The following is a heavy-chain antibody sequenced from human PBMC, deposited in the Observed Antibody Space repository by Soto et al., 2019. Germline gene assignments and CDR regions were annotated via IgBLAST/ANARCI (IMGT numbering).Heavy chain of an antibody. CDR1: GFTFSSYA. J-gene: IGHJ3*02. Sequence: GGSLRLSCAASGFTFSSYAMSWVRQAPGKGLEWVSAISGSGSRTYYADSVKGRFTFSRDNSKKTLYLQMNSLRAEDTTVYFCAKGTYRDYVYWDHAFDIWGQGTMVTVSS. V-gene: IGHV3-23*01. CDR2: ISGSGSRT. D-gene: IGHD4-17*01. CDR3: AKGTYRDYVYWDHAFDI.